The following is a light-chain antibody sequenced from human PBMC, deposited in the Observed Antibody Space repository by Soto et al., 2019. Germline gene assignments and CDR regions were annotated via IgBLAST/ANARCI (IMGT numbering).Light chain of an antibody. Sequence: MHMTQSRSTLSASVGNRVTILCRASQSIGRWLAWYQQKPGKAPKLLIYKASTLKSGVPSRFSGSRSGTDFTLTISSLQPEDFATYYCLQDYNYPWTFGQGTRLEI. CDR2: KAS. V-gene: IGKV1-5*03. J-gene: IGKJ5*01. CDR1: QSIGRW. CDR3: LQDYNYPWT.